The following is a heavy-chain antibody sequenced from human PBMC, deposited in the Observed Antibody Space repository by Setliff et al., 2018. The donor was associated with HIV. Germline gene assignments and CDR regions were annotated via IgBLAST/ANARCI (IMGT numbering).Heavy chain of an antibody. D-gene: IGHD3-9*01. J-gene: IGHJ1*01. Sequence: PSETLSLTCNISGVSIPTNYWNWIRQPAGKGLEWIGRIYTTGGTNYNPALKSRVTMSIDTSKNQISLKLNSVTAADTATYYCAREAEQDYDVVTETLVEGAYIQFWGQGSLVTVSS. CDR3: AREAEQDYDVVTETLVEGAYIQF. CDR2: IYTTGGT. V-gene: IGHV4-4*07. CDR1: GVSIPTNY.